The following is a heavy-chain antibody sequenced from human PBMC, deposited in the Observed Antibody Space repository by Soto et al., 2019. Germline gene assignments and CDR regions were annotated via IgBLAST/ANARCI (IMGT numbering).Heavy chain of an antibody. CDR3: ARDLQAGTDNVNWFAP. V-gene: IGHV3-30*04. J-gene: IGHJ5*02. CDR2: IAYDGSNR. Sequence: QVQLVESGGGVVQPGRSLRLSCAASGFSISRSAMHWVRQAPGKGLEWVAVIAYDGSNRWYADSAKGRFTISRDNSKNTVYLQMSSLSGEDTAVYYCARDLQAGTDNVNWFAPWCQGTLVTVSS. CDR1: GFSISRSA. D-gene: IGHD1-1*01.